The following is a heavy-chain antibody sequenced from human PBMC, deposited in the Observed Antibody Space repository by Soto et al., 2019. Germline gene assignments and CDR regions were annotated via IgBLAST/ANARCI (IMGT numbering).Heavy chain of an antibody. Sequence: GGSLRLSCAASGFTFSSYAMSWVRQAPGKGLEWVSAISGSGGSTYYADSVKGRFTISRDNSKNTLYLQMNSLRAEDTAVYYCANGGRSYCSGGSCSRRDGAFDIWGQGTMVTVSS. CDR2: ISGSGGST. D-gene: IGHD2-15*01. CDR3: ANGGRSYCSGGSCSRRDGAFDI. CDR1: GFTFSSYA. J-gene: IGHJ3*02. V-gene: IGHV3-23*01.